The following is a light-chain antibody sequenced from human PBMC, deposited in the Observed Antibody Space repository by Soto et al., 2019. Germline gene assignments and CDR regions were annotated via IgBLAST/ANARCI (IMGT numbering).Light chain of an antibody. CDR3: QSYDSSLSGSV. Sequence: QSVLTQPPSVSGAPGQRVTISCTGSSSYIGAGYHVHWYQQLPGTAPKLLIYGNSNRPSGVPDRFSGSKSGTSASLAITGLQAEDEADYYCQSYDSSLSGSVLGGGTKVTVL. V-gene: IGLV1-40*01. CDR1: SSYIGAGYH. CDR2: GNS. J-gene: IGLJ3*02.